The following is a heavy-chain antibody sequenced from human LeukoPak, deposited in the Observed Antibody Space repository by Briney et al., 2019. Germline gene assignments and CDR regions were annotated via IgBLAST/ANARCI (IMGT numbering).Heavy chain of an antibody. CDR1: GYTLTELS. Sequence: GASVKVSCKVSGYTLTELSMHWVREAPREGLGRMGGFDPEDGETIYAQKFQGRVTMTEDTSTDTAYMELSSLRSEDTAVYYCATDRYDILTGYYDAFDIWGQGTMVTVSS. D-gene: IGHD3-9*01. CDR2: FDPEDGET. CDR3: ATDRYDILTGYYDAFDI. V-gene: IGHV1-24*01. J-gene: IGHJ3*02.